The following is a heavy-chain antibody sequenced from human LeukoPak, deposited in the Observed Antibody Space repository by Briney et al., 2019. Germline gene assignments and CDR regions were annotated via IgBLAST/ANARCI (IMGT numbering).Heavy chain of an antibody. V-gene: IGHV1-69*13. J-gene: IGHJ4*02. Sequence: SVKVSCKASGGTFSSYAISWVRQAPGQGLEWMGGIIPIFGTANYAQKFQGRVTITADESTSTAYMELSSLRSEDTTVYYCARVPEGYFDWLLYFDYWGQGTLVTVSS. CDR2: IIPIFGTA. CDR1: GGTFSSYA. D-gene: IGHD3-9*01. CDR3: ARVPEGYFDWLLYFDY.